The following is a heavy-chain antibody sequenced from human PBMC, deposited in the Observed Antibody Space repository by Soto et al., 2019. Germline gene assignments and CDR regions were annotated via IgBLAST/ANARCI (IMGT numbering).Heavy chain of an antibody. J-gene: IGHJ4*02. CDR3: ADTAVGAKGVFAS. Sequence: EVQLLESGGDLVQPGGSLRLSCAASGITFSSYAFSWVRQAAGKGLEWVSGISGSGNSTYYADSVKGRFSFSRDNSKNTVYLQMNSLRVEDTAVYYGADTAVGAKGVFASRGQGTLVTVSS. CDR2: ISGSGNST. D-gene: IGHD3-16*01. V-gene: IGHV3-23*01. CDR1: GITFSSYA.